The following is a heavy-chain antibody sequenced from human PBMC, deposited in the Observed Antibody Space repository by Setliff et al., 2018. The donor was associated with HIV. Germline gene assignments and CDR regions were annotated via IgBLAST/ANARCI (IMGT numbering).Heavy chain of an antibody. CDR3: ARDDHYYDMGSILSDWFFDL. D-gene: IGHD3-22*01. J-gene: IGHJ2*01. CDR1: GGTFSNYA. Sequence: SVKVSCKASGGTFSNYAVSWVRQAPGQGLEWMGGIIPMFGTPNYAQKFQGRVTITADESTSTAYLELRRLRSEDTAVYYCARDDHYYDMGSILSDWFFDLWDRGTLVTVSS. V-gene: IGHV1-69*13. CDR2: IIPMFGTP.